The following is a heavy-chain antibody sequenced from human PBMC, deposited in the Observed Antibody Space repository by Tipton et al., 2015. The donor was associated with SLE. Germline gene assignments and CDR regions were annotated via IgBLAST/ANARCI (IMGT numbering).Heavy chain of an antibody. D-gene: IGHD5-18*01. CDR2: ISSSGSTI. CDR1: GFTFSSYE. V-gene: IGHV3-48*03. CDR3: TTDGRGYGYDAFDI. J-gene: IGHJ3*02. Sequence: SLRLSCAASGFTFSSYEMNWVRQAPGKGLEWVSYISSSGSTIYYADSVKGRFTISRDNAKNSLYLQMNSLKTEDTAVYYCTTDGRGYGYDAFDIWGQGTMVTVSS.